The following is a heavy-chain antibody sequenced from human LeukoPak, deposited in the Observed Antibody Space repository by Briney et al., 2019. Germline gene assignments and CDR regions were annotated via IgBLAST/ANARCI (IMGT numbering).Heavy chain of an antibody. CDR1: GFTFSSYS. D-gene: IGHD3-22*01. Sequence: PGGSLRLSYAASGFTFSSYSMNWVRQAPGKGLEWAAVISYDGSNKYYADSVKGRFTISRDNSKNTLYLQMNSLRAEDTAVYYCAKGFSHYYYDSSGYLTPLDYWGQGTLVTVSS. CDR3: AKGFSHYYYDSSGYLTPLDY. CDR2: ISYDGSNK. J-gene: IGHJ4*02. V-gene: IGHV3-30*18.